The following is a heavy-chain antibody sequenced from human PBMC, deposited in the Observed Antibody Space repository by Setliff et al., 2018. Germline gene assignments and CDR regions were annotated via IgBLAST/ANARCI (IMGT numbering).Heavy chain of an antibody. CDR2: INPSSGRT. CDR1: GYAFTSHY. CDR3: ARDVFPYHYEGAFDI. J-gene: IGHJ3*02. V-gene: IGHV1-46*01. Sequence: ASVKVSCKASGYAFTSHYMHWVRQAPGLGLEWMGTINPSSGRTSFAQKFQGRVTMTRDTSTSTVYMDMSSLRSEDTAVYYCARDVFPYHYEGAFDIWGQGTMVTVSS. D-gene: IGHD3-22*01.